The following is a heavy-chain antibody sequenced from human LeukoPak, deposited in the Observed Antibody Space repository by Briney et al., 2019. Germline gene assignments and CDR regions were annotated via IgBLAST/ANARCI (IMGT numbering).Heavy chain of an antibody. D-gene: IGHD3-10*01. V-gene: IGHV1-18*01. J-gene: IGHJ6*02. Sequence: ASVKVSCKASGYTFTSYGISWVRQAPGQGLEWTGWISAYNGNTNYAQKLQGRVTMTTDTSTSTAYMELRSLRSDDTAVYYCARGITMVRGVIADTYYYYYGMDVWGQGTTVTVSS. CDR1: GYTFTSYG. CDR2: ISAYNGNT. CDR3: ARGITMVRGVIADTYYYYYGMDV.